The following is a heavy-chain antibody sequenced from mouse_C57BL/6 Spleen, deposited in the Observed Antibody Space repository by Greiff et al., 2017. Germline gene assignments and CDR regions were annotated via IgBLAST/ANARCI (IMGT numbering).Heavy chain of an antibody. CDR3: ARDYGYYFDY. Sequence: QVHVKQPGAELVKPGASVKLSCKASGYTFTSYWMHWVKQRPGQGLEWIGKIHPNSGSNNYNEKFKSKATLTVDKSSSKAYMQLSSLTSEDSAVYNCARDYGYYFDYWGQGTTLTVSS. D-gene: IGHD1-1*01. J-gene: IGHJ2*01. CDR1: GYTFTSYW. V-gene: IGHV1-64*01. CDR2: IHPNSGSN.